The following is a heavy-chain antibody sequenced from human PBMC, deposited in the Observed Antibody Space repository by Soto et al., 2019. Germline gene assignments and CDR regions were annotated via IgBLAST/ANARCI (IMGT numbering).Heavy chain of an antibody. J-gene: IGHJ5*02. CDR1: GYTFTSYG. D-gene: IGHD3-3*01. Sequence: GASVKVSCKASGYTFTSYGISWVRQAPGQGLEWMGWIGAYNGNTNYAQKHQGRVTMTTDTSTSTAYMELRSLRSDDTAVYYCARNSVVVFWSGSLKDNWFDPWGQGTLVTVSS. CDR3: ARNSVVVFWSGSLKDNWFDP. V-gene: IGHV1-18*01. CDR2: IGAYNGNT.